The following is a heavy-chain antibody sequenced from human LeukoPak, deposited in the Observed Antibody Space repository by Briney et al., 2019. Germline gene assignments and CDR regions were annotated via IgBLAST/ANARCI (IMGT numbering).Heavy chain of an antibody. D-gene: IGHD3-22*01. Sequence: GGSLRLSCAASGFTFSSDAMHWVRQAPGKGLEYVSAISSNGGTTHYGNAVNGRFTISRYNSKNTLYLQMGRVRAEDMAVYFCARSSGYGYYFDYWGQGTLVTVSS. CDR3: ARSSGYGYYFDY. J-gene: IGHJ4*02. CDR2: ISSNGGTT. CDR1: GFTFSSDA. V-gene: IGHV3-64*01.